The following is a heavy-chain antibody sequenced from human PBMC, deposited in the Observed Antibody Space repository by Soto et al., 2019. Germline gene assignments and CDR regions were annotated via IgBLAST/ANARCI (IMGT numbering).Heavy chain of an antibody. D-gene: IGHD1-26*01. Sequence: EVQLVESGGGLVKPGGSLRLSCAASGFTFSSYSMNWVRQAPGKGLEWVSSISSSSSYIYYADSVKGRFTISRDNAKNSLYLQMTSLRAEDTAVYYCASSLVGATTVHDYWGQGTLVTVSS. CDR1: GFTFSSYS. CDR2: ISSSSSYI. V-gene: IGHV3-21*01. CDR3: ASSLVGATTVHDY. J-gene: IGHJ4*02.